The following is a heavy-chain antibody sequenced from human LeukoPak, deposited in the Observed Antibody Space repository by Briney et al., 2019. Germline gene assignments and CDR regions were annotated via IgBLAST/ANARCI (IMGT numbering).Heavy chain of an antibody. D-gene: IGHD4-11*01. Sequence: GRSLRPSSAASRITVTNYAMSWVRQAPGKGMEWVSSISGNSGTTSYAESAEGRFTISRGNSKNTLYLQMNSLRAEDTAVYYCAKGATTPNPWGQGTLVTVSS. CDR1: RITVTNYA. V-gene: IGHV3-23*01. J-gene: IGHJ5*02. CDR2: ISGNSGTT. CDR3: AKGATTPNP.